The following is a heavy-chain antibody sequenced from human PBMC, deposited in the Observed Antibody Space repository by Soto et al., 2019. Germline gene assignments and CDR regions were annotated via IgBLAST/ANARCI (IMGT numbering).Heavy chain of an antibody. D-gene: IGHD3-10*01. CDR2: IKQDGSER. Sequence: EVQLVESGGGLVQPGGSLRLSCAASGFTFSNYWMSWVRQAQGKGMEWVANIKQDGSERNYVDSVKGRFTISRDNAKNSLYLQLNSLRAEDTAVYYCARAGSENDYGGQGTLVTVSS. CDR3: ARAGSENDY. J-gene: IGHJ4*02. V-gene: IGHV3-7*05. CDR1: GFTFSNYW.